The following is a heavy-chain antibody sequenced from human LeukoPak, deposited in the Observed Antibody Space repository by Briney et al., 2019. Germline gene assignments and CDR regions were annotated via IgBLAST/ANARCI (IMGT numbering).Heavy chain of an antibody. CDR1: RNSISSGYY. Sequence: SETLSLTCTVFRNSISSGYYWGWIRQPPGKGLAWIGSLHYSGTTYYNPSLKSRVTISVDTSRNQFSLKLSSVTAADTAVYYCARTDTVTRGWFDPWGQGTLVTVSS. J-gene: IGHJ5*02. D-gene: IGHD4-17*01. V-gene: IGHV4-38-2*02. CDR2: LHYSGTT. CDR3: ARTDTVTRGWFDP.